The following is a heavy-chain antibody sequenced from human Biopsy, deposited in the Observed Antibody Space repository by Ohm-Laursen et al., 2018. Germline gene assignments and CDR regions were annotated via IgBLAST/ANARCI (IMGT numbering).Heavy chain of an antibody. J-gene: IGHJ5*02. CDR3: ARTPRDSFWSGSYKRGLWFDP. Sequence: SQTLSLTCTVSGGSITSSGYWWSWIRQRPGKGLEWIGYVYNSGTTYFNPSLKSRLTISIDTSKNQFSLQVNSVTAADTAVYYCARTPRDSFWSGSYKRGLWFDPWGQGTLVIVSS. D-gene: IGHD3-3*01. CDR2: VYNSGTT. CDR1: GGSITSSGYW. V-gene: IGHV4-31*03.